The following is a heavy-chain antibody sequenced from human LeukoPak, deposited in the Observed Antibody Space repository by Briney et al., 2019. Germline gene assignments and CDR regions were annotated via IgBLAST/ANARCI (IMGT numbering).Heavy chain of an antibody. V-gene: IGHV4-59*01. J-gene: IGHJ4*02. CDR2: IYYSGST. Sequence: SETLSLTCTVSGDSISSYYWSWIRQPPGKGLEWLGYIYYSGSTNYNPSLKSRVTISVDTSKNQFSLKLSSVTAADTAVYFCASLFYGGNSESVYYFDYWGQGTLVTVSS. CDR3: ASLFYGGNSESVYYFDY. D-gene: IGHD4-23*01. CDR1: GDSISSYY.